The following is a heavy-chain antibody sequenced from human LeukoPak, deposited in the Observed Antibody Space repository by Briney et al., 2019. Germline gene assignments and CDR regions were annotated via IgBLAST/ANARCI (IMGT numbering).Heavy chain of an antibody. Sequence: GGSLRLSCAASGFTFDDYGMSWVRQAPGKGLEWVSGINWNGGSTGYADSVKGRFTISRDNAKNSLYLQMNSLRAEDTALYYCARAGYYDSSGYSEEAFDIWGQGPMVTVSS. J-gene: IGHJ3*02. CDR3: ARAGYYDSSGYSEEAFDI. CDR2: INWNGGST. D-gene: IGHD3-22*01. V-gene: IGHV3-20*04. CDR1: GFTFDDYG.